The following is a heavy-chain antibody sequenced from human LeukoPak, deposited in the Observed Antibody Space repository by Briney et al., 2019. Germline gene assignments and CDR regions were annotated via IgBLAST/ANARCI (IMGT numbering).Heavy chain of an antibody. CDR2: IYYSGST. D-gene: IGHD2-2*01. V-gene: IGHV4-59*12. J-gene: IGHJ4*02. CDR3: AREIPYCSSTSCPFGY. CDR1: AGSISNYY. Sequence: SETLSLTCTVSAGSISNYYWNWIRQPPGKGLEWIGYIYYSGSTNYSPSLRSRVTMSVDTSKNHFSLKLSSVTAADTAVYYCAREIPYCSSTSCPFGYWGQGTLVTVSS.